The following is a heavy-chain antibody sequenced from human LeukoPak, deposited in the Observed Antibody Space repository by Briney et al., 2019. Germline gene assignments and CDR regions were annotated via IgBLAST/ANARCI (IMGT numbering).Heavy chain of an antibody. CDR3: ARDLFPRVRGAYEANFDY. CDR1: GYTFTNYG. Sequence: ASVKVSCKASGYTFTNYGISWVRQAPGQGLEWMGWISAYNGHTKYAQKVQGRVTMTRDMSTSTVYMELSSLRSEDTAVYYCARDLFPRVRGAYEANFDYWGQGTLVTVSS. D-gene: IGHD3-10*01. J-gene: IGHJ4*02. CDR2: ISAYNGHT. V-gene: IGHV1-18*01.